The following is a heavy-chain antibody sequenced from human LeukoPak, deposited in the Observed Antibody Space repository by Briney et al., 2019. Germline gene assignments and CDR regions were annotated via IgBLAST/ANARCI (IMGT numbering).Heavy chain of an antibody. CDR3: ARARDYGSGKANAFDI. Sequence: GGSLRLSCAASGFTFSSYWMGWVRQAPGKGLEWVANIKRDGSEKYYVDSVKGRFTISRDNAENSLYLQMNSLRAEDTAVYYCARARDYGSGKANAFDIWGQGSIVTVSS. V-gene: IGHV3-7*05. CDR1: GFTFSSYW. J-gene: IGHJ3*02. D-gene: IGHD3-10*01. CDR2: IKRDGSEK.